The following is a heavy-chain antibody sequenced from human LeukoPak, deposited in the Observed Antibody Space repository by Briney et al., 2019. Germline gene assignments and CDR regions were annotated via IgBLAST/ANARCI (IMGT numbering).Heavy chain of an antibody. CDR2: INPNSGGT. V-gene: IGHV1-2*02. CDR1: GYTFTGYY. Sequence: ASVKVSCKASGYTFTGYYMHWVRQAPGQGLEWMGWINPNSGGTNYAQKFQGRVTMTRDTSISTAYMELSRLRSDDTAVYYCARDLGSCSSTSCYMRVGLWFDPWGQGTLVTVSS. CDR3: ARDLGSCSSTSCYMRVGLWFDP. J-gene: IGHJ5*02. D-gene: IGHD2-2*02.